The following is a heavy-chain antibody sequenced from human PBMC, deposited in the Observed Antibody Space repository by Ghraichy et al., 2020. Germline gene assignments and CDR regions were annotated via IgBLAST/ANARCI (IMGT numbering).Heavy chain of an antibody. CDR2: TYYRSKWYD. D-gene: IGHD3-10*01. V-gene: IGHV6-1*01. CDR1: GDSVSSNSAA. J-gene: IGHJ6*02. Sequence: SQTLSLTCAISGDSVSSNSAAWNWIRQSPSRGLEWLGRTYYRSKWYDDYAVSVKSRISINPDTSKNQFSLQLNSVTPEDTAVYYCASEGSESFLKGINVWGQGTTVTVSS. CDR3: ASEGSESFLKGINV.